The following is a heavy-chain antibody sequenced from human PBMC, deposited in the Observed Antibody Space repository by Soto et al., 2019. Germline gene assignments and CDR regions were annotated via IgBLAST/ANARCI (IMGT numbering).Heavy chain of an antibody. Sequence: EVQLVESGGVVVQPGGSLRLSCDASGFIFDDFSMHWVRQAPGKGLEWVSLIGRDGINTYYADSVKGRFTISRDNSKNSLYLQMNSLTTEDTALYYCAKECGDDSWASYDSWGQGTLVTVSS. V-gene: IGHV3-43*01. D-gene: IGHD4-17*01. CDR2: IGRDGINT. J-gene: IGHJ4*02. CDR1: GFIFDDFS. CDR3: AKECGDDSWASYDS.